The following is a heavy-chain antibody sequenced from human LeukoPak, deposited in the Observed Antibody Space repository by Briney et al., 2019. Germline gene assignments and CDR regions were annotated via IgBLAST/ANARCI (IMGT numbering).Heavy chain of an antibody. CDR1: GASISSGYY. Sequence: PSETLSLTCAVSGASISSGYYWSWIRQPPGKGLEWIGYIYYSGSTNYNPSLKSRVTISVDTSKNQFSLKLSSVTAADTAVYYCARVTPLVGTTFDYWGQGTLVTVSS. CDR2: IYYSGST. D-gene: IGHD2-15*01. J-gene: IGHJ4*02. CDR3: ARVTPLVGTTFDY. V-gene: IGHV4-61*01.